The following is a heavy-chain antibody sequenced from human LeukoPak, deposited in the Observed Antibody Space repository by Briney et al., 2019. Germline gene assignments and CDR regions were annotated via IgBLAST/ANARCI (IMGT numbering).Heavy chain of an antibody. CDR1: GGSISSYY. J-gene: IGHJ4*02. D-gene: IGHD3-10*01. CDR2: IYYSGST. CDR3: AREYGSGSYAFDY. V-gene: IGHV4-59*01. Sequence: SETLSLTCTVSGGSISSYYWSWIRQPPGKGLEWIGYIYYSGSTNYNPSLKSRVTISVDTSKNQFSLKLSSVTAADTAVYYCAREYGSGSYAFDYWGQGTLVTVSS.